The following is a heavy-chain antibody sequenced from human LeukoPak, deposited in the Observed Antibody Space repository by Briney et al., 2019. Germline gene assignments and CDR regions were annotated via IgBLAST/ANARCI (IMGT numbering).Heavy chain of an antibody. CDR3: AISSTVTTLFDY. D-gene: IGHD4-17*01. V-gene: IGHV3-33*01. J-gene: IGHJ4*02. CDR2: IWYDGSNK. CDR1: GFTFSSYG. Sequence: PGRSLRLSCAASGFTFSSYGMHWVRQAPGKGLEWVAVIWYDGSNKCYADSVKGRFTISRDNSKNTLYLQMNSLRAEDTAVYYCAISSTVTTLFDYWGQGTLVTVSS.